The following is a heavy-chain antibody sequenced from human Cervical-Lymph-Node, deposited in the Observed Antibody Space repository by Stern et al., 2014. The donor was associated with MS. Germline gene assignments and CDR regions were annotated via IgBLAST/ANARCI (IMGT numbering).Heavy chain of an antibody. Sequence: VQLEESGTEVKKPGASVLVSCKASGYTFTTYGITWVRQAPGQGLEWMGWISADSGNTKYAQKFQDRVTMTRDTTTGTAYVEVRSLRSEDTAVYYCARDKMHAFDYWGQGTQVTVPS. CDR3: ARDKMHAFDY. CDR2: ISADSGNT. CDR1: GYTFTTYG. D-gene: IGHD2-8*01. V-gene: IGHV1-18*01. J-gene: IGHJ4*02.